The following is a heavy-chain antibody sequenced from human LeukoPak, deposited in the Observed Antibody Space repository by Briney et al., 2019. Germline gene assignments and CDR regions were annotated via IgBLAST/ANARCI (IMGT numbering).Heavy chain of an antibody. Sequence: GESLKISCTGSGYNFASYWIGWVRQMPGKGLEYMGIIYPGDSDTRYSPSFQGQVTISADKSVSTAYLRWSSLKASDTAIYYCARHMGEGFFGYWGQGTLVTVSS. D-gene: IGHD1-26*01. CDR2: IYPGDSDT. CDR3: ARHMGEGFFGY. J-gene: IGHJ4*02. CDR1: GYNFASYW. V-gene: IGHV5-51*01.